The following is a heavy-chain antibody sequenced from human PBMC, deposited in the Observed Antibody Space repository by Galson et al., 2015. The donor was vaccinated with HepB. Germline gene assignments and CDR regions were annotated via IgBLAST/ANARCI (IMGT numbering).Heavy chain of an antibody. CDR3: ASLQWELGDAFDI. D-gene: IGHD1-26*01. CDR2: IIPILGIA. J-gene: IGHJ3*02. CDR1: GGTFSSYT. V-gene: IGHV1-69*02. Sequence: SVKVSCKASGGTFSSYTISWVRQAPGQGLEWMGRIIPILGIANYAQKFQGRVTITADKSTSTAYMELSSLRSEDTAVYYCASLQWELGDAFDIWGQGTMVTVSS.